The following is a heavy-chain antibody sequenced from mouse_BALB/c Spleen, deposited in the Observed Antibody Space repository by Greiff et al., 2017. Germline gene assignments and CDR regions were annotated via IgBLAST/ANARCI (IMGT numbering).Heavy chain of an antibody. D-gene: IGHD1-1*01. CDR2: IDPANGNT. J-gene: IGHJ1*01. CDR1: GFNIKDTY. Sequence: EVQGVESGAELVKPGASVKLSCTASGFNIKDTYMHWVKQRPEQGLEWIGRIDPANGNTKYDPKFQGKATITADTSSNTAYLQLSSLTSEDTAVYYCARSEFITTVASYGYFDVWGAGTTVTVSS. V-gene: IGHV14-3*02. CDR3: ARSEFITTVASYGYFDV.